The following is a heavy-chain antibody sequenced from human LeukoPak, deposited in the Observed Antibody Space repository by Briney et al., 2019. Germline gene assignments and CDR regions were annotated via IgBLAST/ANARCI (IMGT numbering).Heavy chain of an antibody. V-gene: IGHV3-23*01. J-gene: IGHJ4*02. CDR2: ISGSGGST. CDR1: GFTFSSYS. CDR3: AKGEGSGSYYGYFDY. Sequence: GGSLRLSCAASGFTFSSYSMNWVRQAPGKGLEWVSAISGSGGSTYDADSVKGRFTISRDNSKNTLYLQMNSLRAEDTAVYYCAKGEGSGSYYGYFDYWGQGTLVTVSS. D-gene: IGHD1-26*01.